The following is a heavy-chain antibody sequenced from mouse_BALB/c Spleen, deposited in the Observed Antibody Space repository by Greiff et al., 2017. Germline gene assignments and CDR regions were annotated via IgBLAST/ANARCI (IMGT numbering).Heavy chain of an antibody. CDR1: GFTFSDYY. J-gene: IGHJ4*01. V-gene: IGHV5-4*02. CDR3: ARKRYYGSSYYAMDY. D-gene: IGHD1-1*01. CDR2: ISDGGSYT. Sequence: EVKLVESGGGLVKPGGSLKLSCAASGFTFSDYYMYWVRQTPEKRLEWVATISDGGSYTYYPDSVKGRFTISRDNAKNNLYLQMSSLKSEDTAMYYCARKRYYGSSYYAMDYWGQGTSVTVSS.